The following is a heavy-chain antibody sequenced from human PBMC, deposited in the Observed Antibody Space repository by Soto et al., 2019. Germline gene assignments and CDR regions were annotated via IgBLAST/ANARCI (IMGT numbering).Heavy chain of an antibody. CDR3: AREADFASSGYVLDY. V-gene: IGHV3-21*01. CDR2: VTSSPSSM. CDR1: GFTFSGFS. Sequence: PGGSLRLSCAASGFTFSGFSMNWVRQAPGKGLEWVSSVTSSPSSMFYADSVKGRFTIPRDDAKDSLFPQMNSLRADDTAVYYCAREADFASSGYVLDYWGLGTLVTVSS. D-gene: IGHD3-22*01. J-gene: IGHJ4*02.